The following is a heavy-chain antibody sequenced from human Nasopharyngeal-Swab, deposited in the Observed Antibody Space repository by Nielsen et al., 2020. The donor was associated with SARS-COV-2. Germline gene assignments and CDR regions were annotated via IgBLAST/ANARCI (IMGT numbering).Heavy chain of an antibody. CDR3: TRAKDTSGYDAFDI. V-gene: IGHV3-9*01. D-gene: IGHD3-22*01. J-gene: IGHJ3*02. CDR2: IRWNSDYI. Sequence: GGSLRLSCTASGFTFDEYTMHWVRQAPGKGLEWVPGIRWNSDYIGYTDSVKGRFVISRDNAKNSLYLQMNSLRPEDTALYFCTRAKDTSGYDAFDIWGQGTVVTVSS. CDR1: GFTFDEYT.